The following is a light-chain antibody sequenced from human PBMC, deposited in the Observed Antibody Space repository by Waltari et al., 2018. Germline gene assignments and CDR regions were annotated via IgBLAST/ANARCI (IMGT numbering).Light chain of an antibody. Sequence: IQMTQSPSTLSASVGDRVTITCRASHTITNWLAWYQQKPWKAPNVLIYDASTLESGVPSRFSGSGSGTEFTLTINSLQPDDFATYYCQHYNSFSHIYTFGQGTKLEI. CDR2: DAS. CDR3: QHYNSFSHIYT. CDR1: HTITNW. J-gene: IGKJ2*01. V-gene: IGKV1-5*01.